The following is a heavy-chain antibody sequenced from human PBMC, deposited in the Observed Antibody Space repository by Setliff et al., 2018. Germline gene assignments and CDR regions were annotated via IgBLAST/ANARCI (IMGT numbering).Heavy chain of an antibody. CDR3: FGAGTCSY. D-gene: IGHD3-10*01. CDR1: GFTFSSLW. J-gene: IGHJ4*02. V-gene: IGHV3-7*01. CDR2: INPDGSEK. Sequence: PGGSLRLSCAASGFTFSSLWMAWVRQAPGRGLEWLASINPDGSEKHYVDSVKGRFTISRDNAKNSLSLQMNNLRTEDTAVYYCFGAGTCSYWGQGTLVTVSS.